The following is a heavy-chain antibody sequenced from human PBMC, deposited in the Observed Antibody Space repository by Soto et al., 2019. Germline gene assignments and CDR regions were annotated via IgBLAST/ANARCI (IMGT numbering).Heavy chain of an antibody. V-gene: IGHV1-69*06. J-gene: IGHJ6*02. CDR3: SRDPGITMVRGPARYYGMDV. CDR1: GGTFSSYA. CDR2: IIPVFGTA. Sequence: QLQLVQSGAEVQKPGSSVKVSCKASGGTFSSYAISWVRQAPVQGLDWMGGIIPVFGTANYAQKFQGRVTITADKSPSRACMELSSLRSEDTAVYSCSRDPGITMVRGPARYYGMDVWGQGTTVTV. D-gene: IGHD3-10*01.